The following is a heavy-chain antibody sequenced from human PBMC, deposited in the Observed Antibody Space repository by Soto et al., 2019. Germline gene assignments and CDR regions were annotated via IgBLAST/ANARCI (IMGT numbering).Heavy chain of an antibody. J-gene: IGHJ1*01. D-gene: IGHD1-26*01. CDR3: ARCAYFAEYFQH. V-gene: IGHV6-1*01. Sequence: SQTLSLTCDISGDSVSSNTATWNCIRQSPSRGLEWLGRTYYRSKWFNDYAIFVKSRIIINPDTSKNQFSLHLSSVSPEDTAVYFCARCAYFAEYFQHWGQGSLVTVSS. CDR2: TYYRSKWFN. CDR1: GDSVSSNTAT.